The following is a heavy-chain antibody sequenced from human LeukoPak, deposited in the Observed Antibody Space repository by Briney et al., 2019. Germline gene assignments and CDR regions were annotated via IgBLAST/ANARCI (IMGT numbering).Heavy chain of an antibody. CDR2: ISPYTTKT. CDR1: GYTFISYG. V-gene: IGHV1-18*01. D-gene: IGHD1-26*01. Sequence: ASVKVSCKASGYTFISYGITWVRQAPGQGLEWMGWISPYTTKTNYAQSLQGRVTMTIDTSTSTAYMELRSQRSDDTAVYYCAREGGVGPTAPPDYYSYQMDVWGKGTTVTVSS. J-gene: IGHJ6*03. CDR3: AREGGVGPTAPPDYYSYQMDV.